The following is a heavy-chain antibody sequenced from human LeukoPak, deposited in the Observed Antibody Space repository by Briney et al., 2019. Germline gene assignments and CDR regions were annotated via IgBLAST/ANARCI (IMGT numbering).Heavy chain of an antibody. V-gene: IGHV3-23*01. Sequence: PGGSVRLSCAASGFTFSSYAMSWVRQAPGKGLEWVSVISGSGGSTYYADSVKGRFTISRDNSKNTLYLQMNNLRAEDTAVYYCAKAEFNSGWYYFAYWGQGTLVTVSS. J-gene: IGHJ4*02. CDR3: AKAEFNSGWYYFAY. CDR1: GFTFSSYA. CDR2: ISGSGGST. D-gene: IGHD6-19*01.